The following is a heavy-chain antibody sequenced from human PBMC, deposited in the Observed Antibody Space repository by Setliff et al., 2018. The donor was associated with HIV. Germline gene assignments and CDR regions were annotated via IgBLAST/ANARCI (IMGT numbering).Heavy chain of an antibody. CDR1: GDSIRGYY. CDR3: ARQMPIPGIAITPVDY. V-gene: IGHV4-59*08. CDR2: VVYTGFA. Sequence: SETLSLTCTVSGDSIRGYYWSWIRQPPGKGLEWMGYVVYTGFAAYNPSLKSRLTISVDTSKSQFSLTLTSVTAADTAVYYCARQMPIPGIAITPVDYWGQGALVTVSS. D-gene: IGHD5-12*01. J-gene: IGHJ4*02.